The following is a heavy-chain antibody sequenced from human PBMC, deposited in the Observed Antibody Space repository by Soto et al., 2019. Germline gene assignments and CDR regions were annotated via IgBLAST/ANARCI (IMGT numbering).Heavy chain of an antibody. Sequence: GGSLRLSCVASGFTFSNYAMSWVRQAPGKGLEWVSAISGGGGSTYYADSVKGRFTISRDNSKNTLYLQMNSLRAEDTAVYHCAKERDIVVVVAATTFDYWGQGTLVTVSS. D-gene: IGHD2-15*01. CDR2: ISGGGGST. CDR3: AKERDIVVVVAATTFDY. J-gene: IGHJ4*02. V-gene: IGHV3-23*01. CDR1: GFTFSNYA.